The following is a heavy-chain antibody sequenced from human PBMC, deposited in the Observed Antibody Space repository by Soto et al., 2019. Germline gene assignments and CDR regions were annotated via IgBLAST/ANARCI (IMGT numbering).Heavy chain of an antibody. CDR1: GFIFSPYS. V-gene: IGHV3-48*02. D-gene: IGHD5-18*01. Sequence: GSLRLSCAASGFIFSPYSMNWVRQAPGKGLEWVAFISGSGDPIYYAESVRGRFTISRDNAGHSLYLQMNSLRDDDTAVYYCARVRGHSYGYADYWGQGTLVTVSS. J-gene: IGHJ4*02. CDR2: ISGSGDPI. CDR3: ARVRGHSYGYADY.